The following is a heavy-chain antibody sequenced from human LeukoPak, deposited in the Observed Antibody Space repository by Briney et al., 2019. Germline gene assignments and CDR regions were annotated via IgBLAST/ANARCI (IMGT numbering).Heavy chain of an antibody. CDR1: GFTFSSYW. J-gene: IGHJ5*02. V-gene: IGHV3-7*01. CDR2: IKQDGSEK. Sequence: PGGSLRLSCAASGFTFSSYWMSWVRQAPGKGLEWVANIKQDGSEKYYVDSVKGRFTISRDNAKNSLYLQMNSLRAEDTAVYYCARGPRYSSSWYRAAGWFDPWGQGTLVTVSS. D-gene: IGHD6-13*01. CDR3: ARGPRYSSSWYRAAGWFDP.